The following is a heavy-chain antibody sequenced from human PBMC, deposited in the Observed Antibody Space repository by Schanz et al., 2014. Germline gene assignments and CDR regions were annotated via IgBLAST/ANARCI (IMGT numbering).Heavy chain of an antibody. CDR1: GFTFSSHW. V-gene: IGHV3-74*01. CDR3: AKSQGSSFDS. Sequence: EVQLVQSGGGLVQPGGSLRLSCAASGFTFSSHWMHWVRQVPGKGLVWVSRIKSDGSSTSYADSVKGRFTISRDNAKNTLYLQMSSLRAEDTAGYYCAKSQGSSFDSWGQGTLVTVSS. CDR2: IKSDGSST. J-gene: IGHJ4*02. D-gene: IGHD6-13*01.